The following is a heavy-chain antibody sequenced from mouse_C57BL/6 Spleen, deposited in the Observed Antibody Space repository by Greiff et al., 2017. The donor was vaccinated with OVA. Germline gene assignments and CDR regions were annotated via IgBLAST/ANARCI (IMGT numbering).Heavy chain of an antibody. Sequence: VKLQQTGAELVKPGASVKLSCKASGYTFTSYWMHWVKQRPGQGLEWIGMIHPNSGSTNYNEKFKSKATLTVDKSSSTAYMQLSSLTSEDSAVYYCARRGYYYGSSDYWGQGTTLTVSS. CDR3: ARRGYYYGSSDY. D-gene: IGHD1-1*01. V-gene: IGHV1-64*01. CDR1: GYTFTSYW. CDR2: IHPNSGST. J-gene: IGHJ2*01.